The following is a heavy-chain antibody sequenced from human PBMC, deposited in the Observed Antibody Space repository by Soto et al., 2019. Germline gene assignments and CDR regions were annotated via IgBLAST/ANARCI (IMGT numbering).Heavy chain of an antibody. CDR1: GDSISRGFYY. CDR2: IYHTGST. J-gene: IGHJ4*02. V-gene: IGHV4-31*03. Sequence: SETLSLTCTVSGDSISRGFYYWSWIRQHPGKGLEWIGNIYHTGSTDFNPSLKSRLTMSVDTSKNQFSLRLTSVTAADTAVYYCARLGNEYDSGPVFYFKFWAPGTLVTVSS. CDR3: ARLGNEYDSGPVFYFKF. D-gene: IGHD3-10*01.